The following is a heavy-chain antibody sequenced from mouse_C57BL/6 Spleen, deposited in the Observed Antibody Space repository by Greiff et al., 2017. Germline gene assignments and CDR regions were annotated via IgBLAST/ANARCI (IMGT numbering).Heavy chain of an antibody. CDR1: GYAFSSSW. D-gene: IGHD2-2*01. CDR3: AKGGYGYDGFDV. CDR2: IYPGDGDT. J-gene: IGHJ1*03. Sequence: QVQLQQSGPELVKPGASVKISCKASGYAFSSSWMNWVKQRPGKGLEWIGRIYPGDGDTNYNGKFKGKATLTADKSSSTAYMQLSSLTSEDSAVYFCAKGGYGYDGFDVWGTGTTVTVSS. V-gene: IGHV1-82*01.